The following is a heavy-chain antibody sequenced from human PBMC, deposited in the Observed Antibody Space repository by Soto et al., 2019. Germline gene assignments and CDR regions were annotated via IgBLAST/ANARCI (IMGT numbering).Heavy chain of an antibody. D-gene: IGHD3-10*01. CDR1: GGSISSGDYY. Sequence: SDTLSLTCTVSGGSISSGDYYWSWIRQPPGKGLEWIGYIYYSGSTYYHPSLKSRVTISVDTSKNQFSLKLSSVTAADTAVYYCARTPGSMVRGVYYYYGMDVWGQGTTVTVSS. CDR2: IYYSGST. J-gene: IGHJ6*02. V-gene: IGHV4-30-4*02. CDR3: ARTPGSMVRGVYYYYGMDV.